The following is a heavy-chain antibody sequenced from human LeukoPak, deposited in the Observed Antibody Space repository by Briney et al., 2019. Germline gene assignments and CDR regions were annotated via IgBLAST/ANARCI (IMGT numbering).Heavy chain of an antibody. CDR1: GFTFSSYA. Sequence: GGSLRLSCAASGFTFSSYAMSWVRQAPGKGLEWVSAISGSGGSTYYADSVKGRFTISRDNSKNTLYLQMNSLRAEDTAMYYCARGYNSGTYSTGYFGPWGQGTQVIVSS. D-gene: IGHD3-10*01. CDR2: ISGSGGST. CDR3: ARGYNSGTYSTGYFGP. J-gene: IGHJ5*02. V-gene: IGHV3-23*01.